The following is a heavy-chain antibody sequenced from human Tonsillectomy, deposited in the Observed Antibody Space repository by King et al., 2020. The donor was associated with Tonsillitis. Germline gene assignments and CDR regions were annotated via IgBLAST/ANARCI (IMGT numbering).Heavy chain of an antibody. J-gene: IGHJ2*01. CDR1: GFTFSSYA. Sequence: VQLVESGGGVVQPGRSLRLSCAASGFTFSSYAMHWVRQAPGKGLEWVAVISYDGSNKYYADSVKGRFTISRDNSKNTLYLQMNSLRAEDTAVYYCARDSNWYFVLSGRGTLFSVS. CDR3: ARDSNWYFVL. V-gene: IGHV3-30*04. CDR2: ISYDGSNK.